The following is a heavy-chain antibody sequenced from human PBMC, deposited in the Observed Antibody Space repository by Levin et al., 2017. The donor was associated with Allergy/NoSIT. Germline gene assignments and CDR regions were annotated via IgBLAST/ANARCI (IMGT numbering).Heavy chain of an antibody. J-gene: IGHJ3*02. CDR1: GDSVSSNSPT. D-gene: IGHD1-26*01. CDR2: TYYRSKWYN. V-gene: IGHV6-1*01. CDR3: ARRHSGRQDAFDI. Sequence: SQTLSLTCAISGDSVSSNSPTWNWIRQSPSRGLEWLGRTYYRSKWYNDYAVSVKSRITINPDTSKNQFSLHLNSVTPEDTAVYYCARRHSGRQDAFDIWGQGTMVTVSS.